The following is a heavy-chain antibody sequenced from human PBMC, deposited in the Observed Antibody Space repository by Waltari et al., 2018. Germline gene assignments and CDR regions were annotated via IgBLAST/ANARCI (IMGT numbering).Heavy chain of an antibody. J-gene: IGHJ4*02. CDR2: IYHSGVT. CDR1: GYSIGSGYY. CDR3: AKQGSGTPKIDG. D-gene: IGHD1-1*01. V-gene: IGHV4-38-2*01. Sequence: QVQLQESGPGLVKPSETLSLTCSVSGYSIGSGYYWGWIRQPPGKGLEGLGSIYHSGVTNNNPSLGSGVTITMTTSKNQFSLNRTSVTAADPAVNHGAKQGSGTPKIDGGGQGTLVPVPS.